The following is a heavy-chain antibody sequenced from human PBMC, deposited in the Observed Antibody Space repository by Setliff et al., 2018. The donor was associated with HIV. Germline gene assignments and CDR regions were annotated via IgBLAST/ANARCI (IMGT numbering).Heavy chain of an antibody. Sequence: ASVKVSCKASSYTFTRYGISWVRQAPGQGLEWMGWISGYNGNTKYAQSFQGRVAMTTETSTSTAYTEMRSLRSDDTAVYYCARVPFRSAWFSGGHDAFDIWGQGTMVTVS. CDR1: SYTFTRYG. J-gene: IGHJ3*02. D-gene: IGHD6-19*01. CDR2: ISGYNGNT. V-gene: IGHV1-18*01. CDR3: ARVPFRSAWFSGGHDAFDI.